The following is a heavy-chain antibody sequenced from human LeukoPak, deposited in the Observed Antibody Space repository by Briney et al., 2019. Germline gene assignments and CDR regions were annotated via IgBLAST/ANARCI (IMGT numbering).Heavy chain of an antibody. J-gene: IGHJ4*02. CDR3: AREVTFGGAYRI. CDR1: GGPFISNF. CDR2: IYTSGST. Sequence: SETLSLTCTASGGPFISNFGSWFGQPAGKGLEGFGRIYTSGSTNYNPSLKSRVTMSVDTSKNQFSLKLSSVTAADTAVYYCAREVTFGGAYRIWGQGTLVTVSS. V-gene: IGHV4-4*07. D-gene: IGHD3-16*01.